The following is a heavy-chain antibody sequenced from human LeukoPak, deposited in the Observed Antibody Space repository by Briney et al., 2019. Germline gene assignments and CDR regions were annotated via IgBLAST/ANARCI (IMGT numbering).Heavy chain of an antibody. CDR3: TKDQRPYYDSSGYPN. Sequence: GGSLRLSCAASGFTFSNYAMNWVRQAPGKGLEWVGRIKSKTDGGTTDYAAPVKGRFTISRDDSKNTLYLQMNSLKTEDTAVYYCTKDQRPYYDSSGYPNWGQGTLVTVSS. CDR1: GFTFSNYA. CDR2: IKSKTDGGTT. J-gene: IGHJ4*02. V-gene: IGHV3-15*01. D-gene: IGHD3-22*01.